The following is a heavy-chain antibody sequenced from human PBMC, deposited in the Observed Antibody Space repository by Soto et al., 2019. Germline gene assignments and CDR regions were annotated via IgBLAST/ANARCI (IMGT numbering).Heavy chain of an antibody. CDR2: IYPGDSDT. Sequence: EVQLVQSGAEVKKPGESLKISCKGSGYSFTSYWIGWVRQMPGKGLEWMGIIYPGDSDTRYSPSFQGQVTISADKSISTAYLQWSSLKASDTAMYYCARPPVYCSSTSCYEVGAFDIWGQGTMVTVSS. V-gene: IGHV5-51*03. CDR3: ARPPVYCSSTSCYEVGAFDI. CDR1: GYSFTSYW. D-gene: IGHD2-2*01. J-gene: IGHJ3*02.